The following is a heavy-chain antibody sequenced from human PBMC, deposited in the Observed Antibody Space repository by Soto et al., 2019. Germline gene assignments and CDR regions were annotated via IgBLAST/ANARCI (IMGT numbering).Heavy chain of an antibody. CDR3: ARGGGVGVAGSAAFDM. Sequence: QLHLVQSGAVVKKPGASVTVSCSASGYPVTAYYMHWVRQAPGRGLEWMGGINPATGAAKYTQTFQGRVTMTRDTSTSTVFMELSGLTSEDTAFFSCARGGGVGVAGSAAFDMWGQGTLVTVSS. CDR2: INPATGAA. V-gene: IGHV1-2*02. CDR1: GYPVTAYY. D-gene: IGHD3-3*01. J-gene: IGHJ3*02.